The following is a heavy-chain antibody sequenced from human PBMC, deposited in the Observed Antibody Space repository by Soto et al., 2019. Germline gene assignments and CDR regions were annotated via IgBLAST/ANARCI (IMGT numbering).Heavy chain of an antibody. D-gene: IGHD3-9*01. Sequence: GASVKVSCKASGYTFTGYYMHWVRQAPGQGLEWMGWINPNSGGTNYAQKFQGWVTMTRDTPISTAYMELSRLRSDDTAVYYCARGAYYDILTGYSTYYYYYGMDVWGQGTTVTVSS. V-gene: IGHV1-2*04. J-gene: IGHJ6*02. CDR1: GYTFTGYY. CDR3: ARGAYYDILTGYSTYYYYYGMDV. CDR2: INPNSGGT.